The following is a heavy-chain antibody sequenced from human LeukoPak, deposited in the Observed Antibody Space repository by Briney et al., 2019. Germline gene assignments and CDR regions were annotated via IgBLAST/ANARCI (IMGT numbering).Heavy chain of an antibody. Sequence: GGSLRLSCAASAFTFSSYAMSWVRQAPGKGLEWVSSISTSDGTTYYADSVKGRFTISRDNAKNTVFLQMSSLRAEDTALYYCARKSASGNYPLDYWGQGTLVTVSS. CDR3: ARKSASGNYPLDY. CDR2: ISTSDGTT. V-gene: IGHV3-23*01. D-gene: IGHD3-10*01. CDR1: AFTFSSYA. J-gene: IGHJ4*02.